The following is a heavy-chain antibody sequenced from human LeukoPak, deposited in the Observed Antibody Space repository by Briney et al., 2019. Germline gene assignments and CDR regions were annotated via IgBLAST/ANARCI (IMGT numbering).Heavy chain of an antibody. Sequence: GGSLRLSCAASGFTLSSYWMSWVRQAPGKGLEWVANIKQDGSEKYYVDSVKGRLTISRDNAKNSLYLQMNSLRAEDTAVYYCARRVSYWGQGTLVTVSS. CDR2: IKQDGSEK. J-gene: IGHJ4*02. CDR3: ARRVSY. V-gene: IGHV3-7*03. CDR1: GFTLSSYW. D-gene: IGHD3-22*01.